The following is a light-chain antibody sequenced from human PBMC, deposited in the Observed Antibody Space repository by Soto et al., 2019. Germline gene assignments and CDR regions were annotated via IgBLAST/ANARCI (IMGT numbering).Light chain of an antibody. CDR3: SSYAGSNLNV. V-gene: IGLV2-8*01. Sequence: QSALTQPPSASGSPGQSVTISCTGTSSDVGDYNYVSWYQQHPGKAPKLMIYEVSKRPSGVPYRFSGSKSGNTASLTVSGLQAEDEADYYCSSYAGSNLNVFGTGTNSPS. J-gene: IGLJ1*01. CDR2: EVS. CDR1: SSDVGDYNY.